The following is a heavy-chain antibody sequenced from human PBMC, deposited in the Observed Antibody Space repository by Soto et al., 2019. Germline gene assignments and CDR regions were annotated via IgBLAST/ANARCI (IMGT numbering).Heavy chain of an antibody. CDR3: ARHVDYYGSGASP. Sequence: ETLSLTCTVSGASISGYHWGWIRQPPGKGLEWIGYMSYTGSTNYSPSLKSRVTISVDTSKNQFSLKLSSVTAADTAVYYCARHVDYYGSGASPWGQGTLVTVSS. D-gene: IGHD3-10*01. J-gene: IGHJ5*02. CDR2: MSYTGST. CDR1: GASISGYH. V-gene: IGHV4-59*08.